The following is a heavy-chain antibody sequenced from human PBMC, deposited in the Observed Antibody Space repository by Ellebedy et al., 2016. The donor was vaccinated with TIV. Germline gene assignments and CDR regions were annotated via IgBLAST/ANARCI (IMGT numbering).Heavy chain of an antibody. V-gene: IGHV5-51*01. CDR1: GYNFNSHW. CDR2: IYPGDSST. CDR3: ARGARYTGYGVAGHWFDP. J-gene: IGHJ5*02. D-gene: IGHD5/OR15-5a*01. Sequence: PGGSLRLSCKCSGYNFNSHWIAWLRQMPGKGLEWMGIIYPGDSSTRYGPSFEGQVTISADKSNTPAYLQWSSLKAPDTAIYYCARGARYTGYGVAGHWFDPWGQGTLVIVSS.